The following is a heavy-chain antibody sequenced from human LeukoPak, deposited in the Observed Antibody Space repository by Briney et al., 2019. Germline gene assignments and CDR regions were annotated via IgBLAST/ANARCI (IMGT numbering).Heavy chain of an antibody. D-gene: IGHD6-13*01. V-gene: IGHV3-23*01. Sequence: GGSLRLSCAASGFTFSSYAMSWVRQAPGKGLEWVSAISGSGGSTYYADSVKGRFTISRDNSKNTLYLQMNSLRAEDTAVYYCARYSIAAAGTPILTLSFDYWGQGTLVTVSS. CDR1: GFTFSSYA. J-gene: IGHJ4*02. CDR2: ISGSGGST. CDR3: ARYSIAAAGTPILTLSFDY.